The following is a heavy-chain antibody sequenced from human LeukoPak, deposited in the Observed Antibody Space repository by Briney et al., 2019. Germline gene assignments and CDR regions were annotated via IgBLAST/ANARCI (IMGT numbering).Heavy chain of an antibody. J-gene: IGHJ3*02. V-gene: IGHV3-11*04. CDR1: GFTFSDYY. CDR3: ARIPYSSSLADAFDI. D-gene: IGHD6-6*01. Sequence: PGGSLRLSCAASGFTFSDYYMSWIRQAPGKGLEWVSYISTSGSTIYYADSVKGRFTISRDNAKNSLFLQMNSLRGEDTAVYYCARIPYSSSLADAFDIWGQGTMVTVYS. CDR2: ISTSGSTI.